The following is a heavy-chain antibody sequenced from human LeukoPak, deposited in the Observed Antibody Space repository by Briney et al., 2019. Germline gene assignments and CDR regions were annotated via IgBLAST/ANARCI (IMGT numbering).Heavy chain of an antibody. J-gene: IGHJ4*02. D-gene: IGHD1-26*01. CDR3: ARWEPRAIYFDY. CDR1: GGSISSSSYY. V-gene: IGHV4-39*01. CDR2: IYYSGST. Sequence: PSETLSLTCTVSGGSISSSSYYWGWIRQPPGKGLEWIGSIYYSGSTYYNPSLKSRVTISVDTSKNQFSLKLSSVTAADTAVYYCARWEPRAIYFDYWGQGTLVTVSS.